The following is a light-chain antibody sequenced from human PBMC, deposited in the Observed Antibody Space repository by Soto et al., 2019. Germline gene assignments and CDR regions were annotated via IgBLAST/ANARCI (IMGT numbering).Light chain of an antibody. V-gene: IGKV3-15*01. Sequence: VMTQSPATLSVSPGERVTLSCRASQSVRSDLAWYQQKPGQAPRLLIYGASTRATGIPARFSGSGSGTDFTLTVSSLQSEDCAVYYCQQYNNWPPWTFGRGTRVEVK. CDR3: QQYNNWPPWT. J-gene: IGKJ1*01. CDR2: GAS. CDR1: QSVRSD.